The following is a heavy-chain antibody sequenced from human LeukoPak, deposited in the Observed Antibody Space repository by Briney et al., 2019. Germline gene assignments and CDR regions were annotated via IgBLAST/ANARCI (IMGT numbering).Heavy chain of an antibody. CDR3: ARTPSGSFRPNYFDY. V-gene: IGHV4-39*07. CDR2: IYYSGST. J-gene: IGHJ4*02. Sequence: SETLSLTCAVSGGSISSNSYYWGWIRQPPGKGLEWIGSIYYSGSTYYNPSLKSRVTISVDTSKNQFSLTMSSVTAADTAVYYCARTPSGSFRPNYFDYWGQGTLVTVSS. D-gene: IGHD1-26*01. CDR1: GGSISSNSYY.